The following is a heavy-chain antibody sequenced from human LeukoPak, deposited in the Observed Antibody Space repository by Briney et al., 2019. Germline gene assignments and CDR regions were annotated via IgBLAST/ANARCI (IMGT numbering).Heavy chain of an antibody. J-gene: IGHJ6*02. V-gene: IGHV3-11*06. D-gene: IGHD3/OR15-3a*01. CDR2: ISSSSSYT. CDR3: ARDDLGTSYYYYGMDV. Sequence: PGGSLRLSCAASGFTFSDYYMSWIRQAPGKGLEWVSYISSSSSYTNYADSVKGRFTISRDNAKNSLYLQMNSLRVEDTAVYYCARDDLGTSYYYYGMDVWGQGTTVTVPS. CDR1: GFTFSDYY.